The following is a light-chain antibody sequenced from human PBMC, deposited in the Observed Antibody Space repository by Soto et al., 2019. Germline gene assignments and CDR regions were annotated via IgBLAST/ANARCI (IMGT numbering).Light chain of an antibody. J-gene: IGLJ2*01. CDR1: SSDVGSYNL. V-gene: IGLV2-23*01. Sequence: QSALTQPASVSGSPGQSITISCTGTSSDVGSYNLVSWYQHHPGKAPKLMIYEGTKRPSGVSNRFSGSKSGNTATLTISGLQAEDEADYHCCSYAGSSTALLFGGGTKLTVL. CDR2: EGT. CDR3: CSYAGSSTALL.